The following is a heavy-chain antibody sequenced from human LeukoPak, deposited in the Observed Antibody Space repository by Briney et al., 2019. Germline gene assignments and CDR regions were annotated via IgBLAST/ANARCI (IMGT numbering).Heavy chain of an antibody. J-gene: IGHJ4*02. Sequence: GGSLRLSCAASGFTFSNYAMRWVRQAPGKGLEWVSGISGSGDSTYYADSVKGRFTISRDNSKNTLHLQMNSLRAEDTAVYYCARRSGIAVAGAFDYWGQGTLVTVSS. CDR3: ARRSGIAVAGAFDY. V-gene: IGHV3-23*01. CDR2: ISGSGDST. CDR1: GFTFSNYA. D-gene: IGHD6-19*01.